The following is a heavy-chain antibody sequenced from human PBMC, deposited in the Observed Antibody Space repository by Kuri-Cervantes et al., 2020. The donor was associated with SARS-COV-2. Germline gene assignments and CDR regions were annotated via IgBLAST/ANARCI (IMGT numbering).Heavy chain of an antibody. V-gene: IGHV3-43*01. J-gene: IGHJ4*02. CDR2: ISWDGGST. Sequence: GGSLRLSCAASGFTFDDYTMHWVRQAPGKCLEWVSLISWDGGSTYYADSVKGRFTISRDNSKNSLYLQMNSLRTEDTALYYCAKDMTPDYGGNVDYWGQGTLVTVSS. CDR1: GFTFDDYT. CDR3: AKDMTPDYGGNVDY. D-gene: IGHD4-23*01.